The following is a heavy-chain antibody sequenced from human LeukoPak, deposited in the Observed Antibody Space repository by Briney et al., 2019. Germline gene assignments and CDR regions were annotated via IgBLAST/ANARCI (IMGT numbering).Heavy chain of an antibody. J-gene: IGHJ6*04. CDR3: ARVPDFDWLSRYYYYGMDV. V-gene: IGHV4-4*02. CDR2: IYHSGST. D-gene: IGHD3-9*01. CDR1: GGSISSSNW. Sequence: SGTLSLTGAVSGGSISSSNWWSWVRQPPGKGLEWIGEIYHSGSTNYNPSLKSRVTISVDKSKNQFSLKLSSVTAADTAVYYCARVPDFDWLSRYYYYGMDVWGKGTTVTVSS.